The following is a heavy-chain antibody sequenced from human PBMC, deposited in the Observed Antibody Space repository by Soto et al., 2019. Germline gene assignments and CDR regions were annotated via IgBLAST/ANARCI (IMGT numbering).Heavy chain of an antibody. CDR3: ARIGLGDFWSGYYTKTDYYYYYMDV. Sequence: TSETLSLTYAVFGGYFSGYYWSWISQPPGKGLEWIGEINHSGSTNYNPSLKSRVTISVDTSKNQFSLKLSSVTAADTAVYYCARIGLGDFWSGYYTKTDYYYYYMDVWGKGTTVTVSS. V-gene: IGHV4-34*01. D-gene: IGHD3-3*01. CDR2: INHSGST. CDR1: GGYFSGYY. J-gene: IGHJ6*03.